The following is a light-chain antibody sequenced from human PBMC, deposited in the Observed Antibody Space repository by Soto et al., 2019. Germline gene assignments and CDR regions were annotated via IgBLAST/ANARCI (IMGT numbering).Light chain of an antibody. V-gene: IGKV2-28*01. Sequence: IVMTQTPLSLPVTPGEPASISCRSSQSLLHRNGYNYLDWYLQKPGQSPQLLIYLGSNRASGVPERFSGSGSGTDFTLKISRVEAEDVGVYYCMQALQAWTFGQGTKVEIK. J-gene: IGKJ1*01. CDR1: QSLLHRNGYNY. CDR3: MQALQAWT. CDR2: LGS.